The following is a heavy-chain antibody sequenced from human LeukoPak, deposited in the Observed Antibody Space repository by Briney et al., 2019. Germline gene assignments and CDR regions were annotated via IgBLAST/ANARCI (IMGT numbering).Heavy chain of an antibody. Sequence: GSSVKVSCKASGGTFSDYALNWVRQAPGQGLEWMGWISAYNGNTNYAQKLQGRVTMTTDTSTSTAYMELRSLRSDDTAVYYCARDPRGSGIGYWGQGTLVTVSS. CDR3: ARDPRGSGIGY. D-gene: IGHD3-10*01. CDR1: GGTFSDYA. V-gene: IGHV1-18*01. CDR2: ISAYNGNT. J-gene: IGHJ4*02.